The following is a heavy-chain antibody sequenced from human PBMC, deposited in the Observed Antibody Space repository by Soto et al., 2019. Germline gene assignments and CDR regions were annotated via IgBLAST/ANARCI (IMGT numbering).Heavy chain of an antibody. CDR3: ARADIVVVTMILSAFDI. CDR2: ISYDGSNK. Sequence: QVQLVESGGGVVQPGRSLRLSCAASGFTFSSYAMHWVRQAPGKGLEWVAVISYDGSNKYYADSVKGRFTISRDNSKNTLYLQMNSLRAEDTAVYYCARADIVVVTMILSAFDIWGQGTMVTVSS. J-gene: IGHJ3*02. D-gene: IGHD2-21*02. CDR1: GFTFSSYA. V-gene: IGHV3-30-3*01.